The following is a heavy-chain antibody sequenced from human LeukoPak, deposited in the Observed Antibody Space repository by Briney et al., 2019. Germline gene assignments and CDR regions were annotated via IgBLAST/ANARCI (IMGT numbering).Heavy chain of an antibody. CDR3: ATNTVTATNWYFDL. J-gene: IGHJ2*01. CDR2: IYCSGST. CDR1: GGSISSYY. V-gene: IGHV4-59*01. Sequence: SETLSLTCTDSGGSISSYYWSWIRQPPGKGLEWIGYIYCSGSTNYNPSLTSQVTISVDTSKNQFSLKLSSVTAADTAVYDCATNTVTATNWYFDLWGRGTLVTVSS. D-gene: IGHD4-17*01.